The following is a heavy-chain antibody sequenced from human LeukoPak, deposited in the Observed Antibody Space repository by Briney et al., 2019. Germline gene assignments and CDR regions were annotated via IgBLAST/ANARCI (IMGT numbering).Heavy chain of an antibody. J-gene: IGHJ4*02. CDR3: ARQRAGGTWAFDY. CDR2: IYYSGST. D-gene: IGHD1-26*01. V-gene: IGHV4-39*01. CDR1: GGSISSSSYY. Sequence: PSETLSLTCTVSGGSISSSSYYWGWIRQPPGKGLEWIGSIYYSGSTYYNPSLKSRVTISVDTSKNQFSLKLSSVTAADTAVYYCARQRAGGTWAFDYWGQGTLLTVSS.